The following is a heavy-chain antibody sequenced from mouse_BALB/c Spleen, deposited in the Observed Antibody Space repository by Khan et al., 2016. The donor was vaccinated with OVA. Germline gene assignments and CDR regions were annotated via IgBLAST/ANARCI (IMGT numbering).Heavy chain of an antibody. CDR2: INPSNGYT. V-gene: IGHV1-4*01. D-gene: IGHD2-14*01. J-gene: IGHJ3*01. CDR1: GYTFTSYT. Sequence: QVQLKESGAELARPGASVKMSCKASGYTFTSYTIHWIKLRPGQGLEWIGYINPSNGYTNYNQKFRDQATLTAAKSSTTAYMQLSSLTSDDSAVYNCVRDGAYHRNDGWFAYWGQGTLVTVYA. CDR3: VRDGAYHRNDGWFAY.